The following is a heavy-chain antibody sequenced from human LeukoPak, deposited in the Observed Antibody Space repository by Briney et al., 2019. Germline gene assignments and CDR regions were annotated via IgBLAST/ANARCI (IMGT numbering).Heavy chain of an antibody. CDR3: ATRSVSAPT. J-gene: IGHJ5*02. CDR2: IYSNGDT. V-gene: IGHV3-74*01. CDR1: GFTFSSFW. Sequence: PGGSLRLSCAASGFTFSSFWMHWVRQVPGKGLQWVSLIYSNGDTRYAGSVKGRFTISRDKSTNTLYLQMNGLRAEDTAFYYCATRSVSAPTWGQGILVTVSS. D-gene: IGHD6-19*01.